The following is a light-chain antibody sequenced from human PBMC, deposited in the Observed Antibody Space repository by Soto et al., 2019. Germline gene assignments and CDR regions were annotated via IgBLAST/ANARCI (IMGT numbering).Light chain of an antibody. J-gene: IGKJ3*01. CDR2: GAS. CDR1: QTISSNY. Sequence: EIVLTQSPGTLSLSAGERATLSCRASQTISSNYLAWYQQKPGQAPRLLIFGASYRATGIPDRFSGSGSGTDFPLTISRLEPEDFAVYYCQQYGRSPPEFTFGPGTKVDIK. CDR3: QQYGRSPPEFT. V-gene: IGKV3-20*01.